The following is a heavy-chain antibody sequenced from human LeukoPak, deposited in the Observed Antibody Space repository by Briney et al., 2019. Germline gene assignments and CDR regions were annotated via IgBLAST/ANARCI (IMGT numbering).Heavy chain of an antibody. D-gene: IGHD3-22*01. CDR1: GCTFTSYG. CDR2: ISAYNGNT. Sequence: ASVKVSCKASGCTFTSYGISWVRQAPGQGLEWMVWISAYNGNTNYAQKLQGRITMTTDTSTSTAYMDLRSLRSDDTAVYYCARDYYDSSGYLRDYWGQGTLVTVSS. J-gene: IGHJ4*02. CDR3: ARDYYDSSGYLRDY. V-gene: IGHV1-18*01.